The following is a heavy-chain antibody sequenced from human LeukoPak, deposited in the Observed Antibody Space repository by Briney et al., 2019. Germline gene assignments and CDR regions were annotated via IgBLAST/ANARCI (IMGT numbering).Heavy chain of an antibody. V-gene: IGHV4-59*01. D-gene: IGHD2-15*01. J-gene: IGHJ5*02. CDR2: IYYSGST. CDR1: GFTFSSYS. CDR3: ARDRCSGGSCYSVGPWFDP. Sequence: GSLRLSCAASGFTFSSYSMNWVRQPPGKGLEWIGYIYYSGSTNYNPSLKSRVTISVDTSKNQFSLKLSSVTAADTAVYYCARDRCSGGSCYSVGPWFDPRGQGTLVTVSS.